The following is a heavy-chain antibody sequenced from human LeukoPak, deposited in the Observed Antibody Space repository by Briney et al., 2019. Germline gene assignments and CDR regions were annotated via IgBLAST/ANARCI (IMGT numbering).Heavy chain of an antibody. D-gene: IGHD2-21*01. CDR1: GFTFSNYA. J-gene: IGHJ4*02. CDR3: AKSASFYLDS. V-gene: IGHV3-23*01. CDR2: ISGSGDAT. Sequence: GGSLRLSCAASGFTFSNYAMTWVRQAPGKGLECVSVISGSGDATNYADSVKGRFTISRDNSKSTLYVQMNSLRAEDTAVYYCAKSASFYLDSWGQGTLVTVSS.